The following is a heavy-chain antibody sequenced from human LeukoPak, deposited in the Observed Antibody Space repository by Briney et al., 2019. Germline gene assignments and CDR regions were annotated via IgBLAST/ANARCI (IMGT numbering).Heavy chain of an antibody. CDR3: AKGGWELKDFDY. CDR2: ISATGGTT. V-gene: IGHV3-23*01. D-gene: IGHD1-26*01. Sequence: GGTLRLSCAASGFTFSSYGMSWVRQAPGKGLEWVSAISATGGTTYYADSVKGRFTISRDNSKNTLYLQMNSLRAEDTAVYYCAKGGWELKDFDYWGQGTLVTVSS. CDR1: GFTFSSYG. J-gene: IGHJ4*02.